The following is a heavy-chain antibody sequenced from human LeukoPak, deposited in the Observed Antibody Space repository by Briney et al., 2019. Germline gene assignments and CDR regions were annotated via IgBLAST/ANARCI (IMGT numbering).Heavy chain of an antibody. CDR3: ARSWRQGYCSSTSRYGENWFDP. V-gene: IGHV1-2*02. CDR2: INPNSGGT. Sequence: ASVKVSCKASGYTFTGYYMHWVRQAPGQGLEWMGWINPNSGGTNYAQKLQGRVTMTTDTSTSTAYMELRSLRSDDTAVYYCARSWRQGYCSSTSRYGENWFDPWGQGTLVTVSS. J-gene: IGHJ5*02. CDR1: GYTFTGYY. D-gene: IGHD2-2*01.